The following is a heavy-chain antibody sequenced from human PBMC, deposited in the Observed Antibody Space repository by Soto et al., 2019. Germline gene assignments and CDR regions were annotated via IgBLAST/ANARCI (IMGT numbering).Heavy chain of an antibody. CDR2: IYYSGST. D-gene: IGHD6-19*01. CDR3: ARAGYSSGWYYFDY. J-gene: IGHJ4*02. Sequence: SETLSLTCTVSGGSISSYYWSWIRQPPGKGLEWIGYIYYSGSTNYNPSLKSRVTISVDTSKNQFSLKLSSVTAADTAVYYCARAGYSSGWYYFDYWGQGTLVTVSS. V-gene: IGHV4-59*01. CDR1: GGSISSYY.